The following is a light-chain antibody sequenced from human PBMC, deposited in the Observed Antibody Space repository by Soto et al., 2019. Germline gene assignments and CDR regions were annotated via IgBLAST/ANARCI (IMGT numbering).Light chain of an antibody. J-gene: IGKJ1*01. V-gene: IGKV3-20*01. Sequence: EIVLTQSPATLSLSPGERATLSCRASQSVNSYLAWYQQKPGQAPRLLIYGVSNRATGIPDRFSGSGSGTDFILTISRLEPEDFALYYCGQFVSSPPRTFGQGTKVEIK. CDR3: GQFVSSPPRT. CDR1: QSVNSY. CDR2: GVS.